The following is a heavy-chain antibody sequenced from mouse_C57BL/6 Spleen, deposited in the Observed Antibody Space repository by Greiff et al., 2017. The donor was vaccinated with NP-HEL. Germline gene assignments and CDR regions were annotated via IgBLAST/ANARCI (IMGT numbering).Heavy chain of an antibody. D-gene: IGHD3-1*01. J-gene: IGHJ1*03. CDR1: GFSFNTYA. Sequence: EVKVEESGGGLVQPKGSLKLSCAASGFSFNTYAMNWVRQAPGKGLEWVARIRSKSNNYATYYADSVKDRFTISRDDSESMLYLQMNNLKTEDTAMYYCVRHGLLGYFDVWGTGTTVTVSS. V-gene: IGHV10-1*01. CDR3: VRHGLLGYFDV. CDR2: IRSKSNNYAT.